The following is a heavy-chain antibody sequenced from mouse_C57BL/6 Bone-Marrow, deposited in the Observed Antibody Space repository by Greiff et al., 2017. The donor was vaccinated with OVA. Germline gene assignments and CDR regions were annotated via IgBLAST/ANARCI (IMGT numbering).Heavy chain of an antibody. Sequence: VQLQQPGAELVKPGASVKLSCKASGYTFTSYWMHWVKQRPGQGLEWIGMIHPNSGSTNYNEKFKSKATLTVDKSSSTAYMQLSSLTSEDSAVYYCARGGLRRFSWFAYWGQGTLVTVSA. CDR2: IHPNSGST. CDR3: ARGGLRRFSWFAY. D-gene: IGHD2-4*01. V-gene: IGHV1-64*01. CDR1: GYTFTSYW. J-gene: IGHJ3*01.